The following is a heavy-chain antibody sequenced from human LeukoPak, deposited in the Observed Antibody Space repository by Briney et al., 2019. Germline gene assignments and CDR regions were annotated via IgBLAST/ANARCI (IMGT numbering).Heavy chain of an antibody. CDR1: GYTFTGYY. Sequence: ASVKVSCKASGYTFTGYYIHWVRQAPGQGLEWMGWINRNSGGTNYAQKFQGRVTMTRDTSISTAYMELSRLRSDDTAVYYCAKVMGSGQWLVEREDFDIWGQGTMVTVSS. CDR2: INRNSGGT. J-gene: IGHJ3*02. V-gene: IGHV1-2*02. D-gene: IGHD6-19*01. CDR3: AKVMGSGQWLVEREDFDI.